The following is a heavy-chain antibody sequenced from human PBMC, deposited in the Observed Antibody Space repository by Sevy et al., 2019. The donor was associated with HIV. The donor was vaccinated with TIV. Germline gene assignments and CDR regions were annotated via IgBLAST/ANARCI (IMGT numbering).Heavy chain of an antibody. Sequence: GGSLRLSCAASGFTFAKYSMSWVRQAPGKGLEWVSTFSFGCGRINYADSVTGRFTISRDDSKTTLFLQMNSLRAEDTATYFCAREGCTQPHDYWGQGTLVTVSS. CDR1: GFTFAKYS. D-gene: IGHD2-8*01. CDR2: FSFGCGRI. V-gene: IGHV3-23*01. J-gene: IGHJ4*02. CDR3: AREGCTQPHDY.